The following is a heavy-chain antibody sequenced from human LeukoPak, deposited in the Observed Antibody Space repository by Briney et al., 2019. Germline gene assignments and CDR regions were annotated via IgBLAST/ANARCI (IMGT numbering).Heavy chain of an antibody. D-gene: IGHD3-9*01. CDR3: AKWGDYDILTGYYVSDF. V-gene: IGHV3-23*01. CDR1: GFIFRNYA. CDR2: ITGSGDTT. J-gene: IGHJ4*02. Sequence: GGSLRLSCAASGFIFRNYAMSWVRQAPGKGLEWVSAITGSGDTTYYADSVKGRFTISRDSSKNTLYVEMNTLRAEDTAVYYCAKWGDYDILTGYYVSDFWGQGTLVTVSS.